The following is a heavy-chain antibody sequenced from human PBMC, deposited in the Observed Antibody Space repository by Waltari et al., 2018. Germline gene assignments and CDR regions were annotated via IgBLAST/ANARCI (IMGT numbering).Heavy chain of an antibody. CDR3: GRGAGRTAEHSLRLDY. CDR1: GFIFSDHY. D-gene: IGHD1-1*01. V-gene: IGHV3-72*01. J-gene: IGHJ4*02. CDR2: IRNKANRHTT. Sequence: EVQLVESGGGLVQPGGSLRLSCAVSGFIFSDHYIDWFRQAPGKGLEWVGRIRNKANRHTTEYAASVKGRFTISRDDSKNSVYLQMNSLKTEDTAVYYCGRGAGRTAEHSLRLDYWGQGTLVTVSS.